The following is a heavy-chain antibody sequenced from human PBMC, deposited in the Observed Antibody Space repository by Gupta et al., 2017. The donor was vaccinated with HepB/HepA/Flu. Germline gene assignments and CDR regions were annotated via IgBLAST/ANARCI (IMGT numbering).Heavy chain of an antibody. V-gene: IGHV3-48*03. D-gene: IGHD3-9*01. J-gene: IGHJ4*02. CDR3: AATPRRYVEYFDY. CDR1: GFTFSTYE. Sequence: EVQLVVSGGGLVQPGGSLRLSCATSGFTFSTYEMNWVRQAPGKGLEWVSYIGSGGSPIYYADSVKGRFTISRDNAENSLYLKMNSLRAEDTAVYYCAATPRRYVEYFDYWGQGILVTVSS. CDR2: IGSGGSPI.